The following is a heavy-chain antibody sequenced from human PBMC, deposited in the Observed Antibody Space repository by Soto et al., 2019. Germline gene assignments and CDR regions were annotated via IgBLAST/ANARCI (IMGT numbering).Heavy chain of an antibody. Sequence: QVQLQESGPGLVKPSETLSLTCTVSDDSSSNYKWSWIRQPPGRRLEWIGYIDSNGGTSYNPSLQSRVTISIAPSTKQFFLKLSSVTAADTAVYYCVRQGFGRLHGLVDVWGQGTTVTVSS. CDR3: VRQGFGRLHGLVDV. CDR2: IDSNGGT. V-gene: IGHV4-59*08. CDR1: DDSSSNYK. J-gene: IGHJ6*02. D-gene: IGHD3-10*01.